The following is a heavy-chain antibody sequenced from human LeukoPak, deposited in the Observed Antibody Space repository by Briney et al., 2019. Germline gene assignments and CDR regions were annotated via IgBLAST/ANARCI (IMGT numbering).Heavy chain of an antibody. J-gene: IGHJ4*02. CDR1: GGSISSYY. D-gene: IGHD3-10*01. Sequence: PSETLSLTCTVSGGSISSYYWSWIRQPPGKGLEWIGYIYYSGSTNYNPSLKSRVTISVDTSKNQFSLKLSSVTAADTAVYYCARAKFPGDVFDYWGQGTLVTVSS. V-gene: IGHV4-59*01. CDR3: ARAKFPGDVFDY. CDR2: IYYSGST.